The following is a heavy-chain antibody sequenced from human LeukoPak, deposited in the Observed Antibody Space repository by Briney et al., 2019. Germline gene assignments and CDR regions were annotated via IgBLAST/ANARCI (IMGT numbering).Heavy chain of an antibody. Sequence: PGGSLRLSCAASGFTFSSYEMNWVRQAPGKGLEWVSYISSSGSTIYYADSVKGRFTISRDNAKNSLYLQMNSLRAEDTAVYYCARDYCYGDLLRGAFDIWGQGTMVTVSS. D-gene: IGHD4-17*01. V-gene: IGHV3-48*03. CDR3: ARDYCYGDLLRGAFDI. J-gene: IGHJ3*02. CDR1: GFTFSSYE. CDR2: ISSSGSTI.